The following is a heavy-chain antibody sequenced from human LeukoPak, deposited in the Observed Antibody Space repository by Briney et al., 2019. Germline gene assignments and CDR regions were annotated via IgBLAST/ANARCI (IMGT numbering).Heavy chain of an antibody. CDR2: ISYDGSYK. CDR3: ARGARKGDDYGGFFDY. Sequence: GGSLRLSCVASRFTFSNYALHWVRQAPGEGLEWVAVISYDGSYKDFADSVKGRFTIPRDNSKNTLYLQINSLRTEDTAVYYCARGARKGDDYGGFFDYWGQGILVIVSS. D-gene: IGHD4-23*01. CDR1: RFTFSNYA. J-gene: IGHJ4*02. V-gene: IGHV3-30*04.